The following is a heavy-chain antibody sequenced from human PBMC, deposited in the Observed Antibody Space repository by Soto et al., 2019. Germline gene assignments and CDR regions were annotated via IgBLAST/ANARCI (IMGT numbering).Heavy chain of an antibody. D-gene: IGHD3-3*01. J-gene: IGHJ4*02. CDR1: GFTFSSYG. Sequence: QVQLVESGGGVVQPGRSLRLSCAASGFTFSSYGMHWVHQAPGKGLEWVAVISYDGSNKYYADSVKGRFTISRDNSKNTLYLQMNSLRAEDTAVYYCAKETDFWSGYYTVRYFDYWGQGTLVAVSS. CDR3: AKETDFWSGYYTVRYFDY. V-gene: IGHV3-30*18. CDR2: ISYDGSNK.